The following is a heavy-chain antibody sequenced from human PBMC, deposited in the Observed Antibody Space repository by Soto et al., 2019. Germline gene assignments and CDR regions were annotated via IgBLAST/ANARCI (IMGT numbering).Heavy chain of an antibody. CDR2: IKEDGSEK. D-gene: IGHD3-22*01. V-gene: IGHV3-7*03. J-gene: IGHJ4*02. Sequence: PGGSLRLSCTASGFTFSHSWMNWVRQAPGKGLEWVANIKEDGSEKHSVDSVKGRFTISRDSAKNSLYLQMSSLRAEDTAVYYCARDADSTSYFDYWGQGTLVTVSS. CDR1: GFTFSHSW. CDR3: ARDADSTSYFDY.